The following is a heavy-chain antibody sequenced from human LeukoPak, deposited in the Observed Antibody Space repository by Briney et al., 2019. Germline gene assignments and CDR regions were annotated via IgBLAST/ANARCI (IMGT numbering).Heavy chain of an antibody. J-gene: IGHJ3*01. D-gene: IGHD4-17*01. Sequence: SVKVSCKTSGFTFSTSAVQWVRQARGQRLEWIGWIIVGSGATNYAQSLQGRFTITRDMSTNTAYMELSSLGSEDSAVYYCAAELYGVYTDCCTFHLWGQGTVVAVSS. CDR2: IIVGSGAT. V-gene: IGHV1-58*01. CDR3: AAELYGVYTDCCTFHL. CDR1: GFTFSTSA.